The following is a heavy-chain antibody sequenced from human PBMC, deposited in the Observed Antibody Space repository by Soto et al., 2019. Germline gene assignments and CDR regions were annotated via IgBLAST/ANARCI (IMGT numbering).Heavy chain of an antibody. CDR3: AKDLPHGAFGVVIMRPDAFDI. D-gene: IGHD3-3*01. Sequence: GGSLRLSCAASGFTFSSYAMSWVRQAPGRGLEWVSAISGSGGSTYYADSVKGRFTISRDNSKKTLYLQMNSLRAEDTAVYYCAKDLPHGAFGVVIMRPDAFDIWGQGTMVTVSS. J-gene: IGHJ3*02. V-gene: IGHV3-23*01. CDR2: ISGSGGST. CDR1: GFTFSSYA.